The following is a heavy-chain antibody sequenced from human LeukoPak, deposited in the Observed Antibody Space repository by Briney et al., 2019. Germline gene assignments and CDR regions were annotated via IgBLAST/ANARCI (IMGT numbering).Heavy chain of an antibody. V-gene: IGHV3-23*01. Sequence: GGSLRLSCAASGFTFSSYAMSWVRQAPGTGLEWVSAISGSGGSTYYADSVKGRFTIPRDNSKNTLYLQMNSLRAEDTAVYYCAKDLYSYLGAFDIWGQGTMVTVSS. CDR1: GFTFSSYA. J-gene: IGHJ3*02. CDR2: ISGSGGST. D-gene: IGHD2-21*01. CDR3: AKDLYSYLGAFDI.